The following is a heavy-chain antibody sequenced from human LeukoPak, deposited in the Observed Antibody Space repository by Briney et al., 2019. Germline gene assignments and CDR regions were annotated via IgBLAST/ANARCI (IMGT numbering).Heavy chain of an antibody. CDR2: IYYSGST. CDR3: ARERARAFDI. Sequence: SETLSLTCAVYGGSFSGYYWSWIRQPPGKGLEWIGYIYYSGSTNYNPSLKSRVTISVDTSKNQFSLKLSSVTAADTAVYYCARERARAFDIWGQGTMVTVSS. V-gene: IGHV4-59*01. CDR1: GGSFSGYY. J-gene: IGHJ3*02.